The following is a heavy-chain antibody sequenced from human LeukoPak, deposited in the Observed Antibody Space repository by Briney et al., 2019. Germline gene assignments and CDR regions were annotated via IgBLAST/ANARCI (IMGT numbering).Heavy chain of an antibody. CDR2: INPNSGGT. CDR3: ARVAWGGLRNYYGMDV. J-gene: IGHJ6*02. D-gene: IGHD5-12*01. CDR1: GYTFTGYY. V-gene: IGHV1-2*02. Sequence: GASVKVSLKASGYTFTGYYMHWVRPAPGQGLEWMGWINPNSGGTNDAQKFQGRVTMTRDTSISTAYMELSRLRSDDTAVNYCARVAWGGLRNYYGMDVWGQGTTVTVSS.